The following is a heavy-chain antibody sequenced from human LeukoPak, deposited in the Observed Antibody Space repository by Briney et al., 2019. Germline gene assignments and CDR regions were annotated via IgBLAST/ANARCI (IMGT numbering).Heavy chain of an antibody. CDR3: TTDPFSGDYGDYFDY. J-gene: IGHJ4*02. V-gene: IGHV3-15*01. D-gene: IGHD4-17*01. CDR2: IKSKTDGGTT. Sequence: GRSLRLSCAASGFTFTYAWMSWVRQSSGKGLEWVGRIKSKTDGGTTDYPAPVKGRFTISRDDSKKTLYLQMHSLQTEDTAVYYCTTDPFSGDYGDYFDYWGQGTLVTVSS. CDR1: GFTFTYAW.